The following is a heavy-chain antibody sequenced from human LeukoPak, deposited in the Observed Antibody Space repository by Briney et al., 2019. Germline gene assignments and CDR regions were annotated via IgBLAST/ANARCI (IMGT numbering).Heavy chain of an antibody. CDR1: GFTFSTYS. CDR3: ARDPPYYDSSGYYYDY. Sequence: GGSLRLSCAASGFTFSTYSMNWVRQAPGKGLEWAPSISGSSIYIYYADSVKGRFTISRDNAKNSLYLQMNSLRAEDTAVYYCARDPPYYDSSGYYYDYWGQGTLVTVSS. V-gene: IGHV3-21*01. D-gene: IGHD3-22*01. CDR2: ISGSSIYI. J-gene: IGHJ4*02.